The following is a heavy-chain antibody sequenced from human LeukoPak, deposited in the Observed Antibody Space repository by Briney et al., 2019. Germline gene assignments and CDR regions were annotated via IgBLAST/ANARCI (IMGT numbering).Heavy chain of an antibody. CDR2: ISGYGDSA. V-gene: IGHV3-23*01. J-gene: IGHJ5*02. D-gene: IGHD3-16*01. Sequence: GGTVRLFYAASGFTFSKFAMSWLRHAPGQRLEWVSAISGYGDSAYYADYVKGRFTIFRDNSKNTVYLQMNSLRAEDTAVYYCAKDFGPWGQGTLVTVSS. CDR1: GFTFSKFA. CDR3: AKDFGP.